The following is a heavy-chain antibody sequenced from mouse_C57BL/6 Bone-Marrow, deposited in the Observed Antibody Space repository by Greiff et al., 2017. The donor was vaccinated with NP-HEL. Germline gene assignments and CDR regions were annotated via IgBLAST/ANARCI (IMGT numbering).Heavy chain of an antibody. J-gene: IGHJ3*01. Sequence: VKLQQSGAELVRPGASVTLSCKASGYTFTDYEMHWVKQTPVHGLEWIGAIDPETGGTAYNQKFKGKAILTADKSSSTAYMELRSLTSEDSAVYYCTRDVYYGNYAFAYWGQGTLVTVSA. CDR1: GYTFTDYE. CDR2: IDPETGGT. D-gene: IGHD2-1*01. CDR3: TRDVYYGNYAFAY. V-gene: IGHV1-15*01.